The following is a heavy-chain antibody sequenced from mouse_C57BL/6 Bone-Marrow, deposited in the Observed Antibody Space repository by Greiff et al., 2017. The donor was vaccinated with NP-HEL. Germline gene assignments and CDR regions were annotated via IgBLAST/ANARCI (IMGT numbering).Heavy chain of an antibody. J-gene: IGHJ3*01. V-gene: IGHV5-17*01. D-gene: IGHD2-12*01. CDR2: ISSGSSTI. CDR3: AMTYDAGWFAY. Sequence: EVQLVESGGGLVKPGGSLKLSCAASGFTFSDYGMHWVRQAPEKGLEWVAYISSGSSTIYYADTVKGRFTISRDNAKNTLFLQMTSLRSEDTAMYYCAMTYDAGWFAYWGQGTLVTVSA. CDR1: GFTFSDYG.